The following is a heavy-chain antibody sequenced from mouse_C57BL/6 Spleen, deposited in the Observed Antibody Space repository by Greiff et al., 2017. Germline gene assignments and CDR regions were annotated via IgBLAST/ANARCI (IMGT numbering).Heavy chain of an antibody. J-gene: IGHJ3*01. CDR2: SRNKANDYTT. CDR3: ARDEGDVEGFAY. Sequence: EVNVVESGGGLVQSGRSLRLSCATSGFTFSDFYMEWVRQAPGKGLEWIAASRNKANDYTTEYSASVKGRFIVSRDTSQSILYLQMNALRAEDTAIYYCARDEGDVEGFAYWGQGTLVTVSA. V-gene: IGHV7-1*01. D-gene: IGHD3-3*01. CDR1: GFTFSDFY.